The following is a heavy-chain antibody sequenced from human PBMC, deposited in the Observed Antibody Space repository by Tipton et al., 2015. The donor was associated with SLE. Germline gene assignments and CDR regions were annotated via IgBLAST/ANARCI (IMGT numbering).Heavy chain of an antibody. D-gene: IGHD5-12*01. J-gene: IGHJ4*02. CDR2: INHRGST. CDR3: ARDEGNEGIWWY. Sequence: TLSLTCAVYGGSISSSSSYYWAWIRQPPGKGGEWIGEINHRGSTNYNPSLKSRVTISVDTSKNQFSLKLSSVTAADTAVYYCARDEGNEGIWWYWGQGTLVTVSS. V-gene: IGHV4-39*07. CDR1: GGSISSSSSYY.